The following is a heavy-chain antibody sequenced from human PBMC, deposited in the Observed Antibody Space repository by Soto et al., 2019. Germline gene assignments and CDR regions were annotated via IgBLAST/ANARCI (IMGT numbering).Heavy chain of an antibody. D-gene: IGHD4-4*01. CDR3: ARHLTTVTTSRDWFHX. V-gene: IGHV4-39*01. J-gene: IGHJ5*02. CDR2: IYYSGST. CDR1: GGSISSSSYY. Sequence: SETLSLTFTVSGGSISSSSYYWGWIRQPPGKGLEWIGSIYYSGSTYYNRSLKSGVTISVDTSKNQFSLKLSSVTAADTALYYCARHLTTVTTSRDWFHXWGQATLVTVSX.